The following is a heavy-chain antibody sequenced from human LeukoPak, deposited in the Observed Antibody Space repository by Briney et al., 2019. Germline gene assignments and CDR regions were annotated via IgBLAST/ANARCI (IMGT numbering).Heavy chain of an antibody. D-gene: IGHD3-22*01. CDR2: INPNNGDT. Sequence: ASVKVSCTASGYPFNIYHIHWVRQAPGQGLQWLGWINPNNGDTNYAQNFQGRVTMTGDTSISAAHVELSGLRSDDTAVYYCARGAFDYDSSGYISEIYYYMDVWGKGTTVTVSS. J-gene: IGHJ6*03. V-gene: IGHV1-2*02. CDR3: ARGAFDYDSSGYISEIYYYMDV. CDR1: GYPFNIYH.